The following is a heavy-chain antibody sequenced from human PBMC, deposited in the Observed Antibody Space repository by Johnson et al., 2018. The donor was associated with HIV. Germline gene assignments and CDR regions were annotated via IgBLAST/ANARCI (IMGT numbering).Heavy chain of an antibody. V-gene: IGHV3-15*01. CDR2: ITSKTDFFHP. D-gene: IGHD3-9*01. CDR3: TTTLFQYYDILTDKAAFDI. Sequence: VQLVESGGGVVQPGGSLRLSCAASGFTFSSYGMHWVRQAPGPFLACFVLITSKTDFFHPSSSSHCPFPFPISLYDSKNTLNLQMNSLKTEDTAVYYCTTTLFQYYDILTDKAAFDIWDQGTMVTVSS. J-gene: IGHJ3*02. CDR1: GFTFSSYG.